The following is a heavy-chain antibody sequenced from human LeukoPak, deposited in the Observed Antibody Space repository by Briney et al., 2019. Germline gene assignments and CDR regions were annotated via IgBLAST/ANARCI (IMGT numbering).Heavy chain of an antibody. CDR1: GGSISSYY. Sequence: SETLSLTGTVSGGSISSYYWSWIRQPPGKGLEWIGYIYYSGSTNYNPSLKSRVTISVDTSKNQSSLKLNSVTAADTAVYYCARGSSGWSYYWGQGTLVTVSS. V-gene: IGHV4-59*01. J-gene: IGHJ4*02. CDR3: ARGSSGWSYY. CDR2: IYYSGST. D-gene: IGHD6-19*01.